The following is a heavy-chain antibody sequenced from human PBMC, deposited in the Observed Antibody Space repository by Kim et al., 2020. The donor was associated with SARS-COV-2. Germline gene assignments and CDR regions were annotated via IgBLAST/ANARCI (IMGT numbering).Heavy chain of an antibody. CDR3: VSQVEYSGNSRNFQY. CDR2: INPNSGGT. J-gene: IGHJ1*01. CDR1: GYTFTGYY. V-gene: IGHV1-2*06. D-gene: IGHD1-26*01. Sequence: ASVKVSCKTSGYTFTGYYMHWVRQAPGQGLEWMGRINPNSGGTNYAQKFQGRVTMTRDTSISTAYMELSNLRSDDTAVYYCVSQVEYSGNSRNFQYWGQGTLVTVSS.